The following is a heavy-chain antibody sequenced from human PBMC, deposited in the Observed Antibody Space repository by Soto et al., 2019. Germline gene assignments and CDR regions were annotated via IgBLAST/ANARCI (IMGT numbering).Heavy chain of an antibody. Sequence: EVQLVESGGGLVQPGGSLRLSCAASGFTFSSYSMNWVRQAPGKGLEWVSYISSSSSTIYYADSVKGRFTISRDNAKNXLXXLMNRLRDEYTAVYYCARVDEYSVGEEDYYYGMDVWGQGTTVTVSS. D-gene: IGHD1-26*01. J-gene: IGHJ6*02. V-gene: IGHV3-48*02. CDR3: ARVDEYSVGEEDYYYGMDV. CDR2: ISSSSSTI. CDR1: GFTFSSYS.